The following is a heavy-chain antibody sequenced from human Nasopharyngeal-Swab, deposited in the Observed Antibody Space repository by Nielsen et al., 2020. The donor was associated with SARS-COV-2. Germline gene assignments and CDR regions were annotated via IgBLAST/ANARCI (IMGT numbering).Heavy chain of an antibody. Sequence: SVNVSCKASGGTFISYAISWVRQAPGQGLEWMGRIIPILGIANYAQKFQGRVTITADKSTSTAYMELSSLRSEDTAVYYCARGTGTTYYYYYMDVWGKGTTVTVSS. CDR3: ARGTGTTYYYYYMDV. V-gene: IGHV1-69*04. J-gene: IGHJ6*03. CDR1: GGTFISYA. CDR2: IIPILGIA. D-gene: IGHD1-7*01.